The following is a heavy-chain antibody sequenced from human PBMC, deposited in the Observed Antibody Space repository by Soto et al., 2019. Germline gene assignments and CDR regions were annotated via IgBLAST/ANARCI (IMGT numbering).Heavy chain of an antibody. V-gene: IGHV5-51*01. CDR1: GYSFTNYW. CDR2: IYPGDSDT. Sequence: PGESVKISCKGSGYSFTNYWIGWVRQMPGKGLEWMGIIYPGDSDTRYSPSFQGQVTISADKSISSAYLQWSSLKASDTAMYYCARLLLGGSQYPFDYWGQGTLVIVSS. CDR3: ARLLLGGSQYPFDY. J-gene: IGHJ4*02. D-gene: IGHD3-16*01.